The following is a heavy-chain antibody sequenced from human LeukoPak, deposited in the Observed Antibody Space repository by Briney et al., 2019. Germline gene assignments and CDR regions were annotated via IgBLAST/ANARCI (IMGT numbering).Heavy chain of an antibody. D-gene: IGHD2-15*01. Sequence: PSETLSLTCAVYGGSFSGYYWSWIRQPPGKGLEWIGEINHSGSTNYNPSLKSRVTISVDTSKNQFSLKLSSVTAADTAVYYCARAKLEVIPADIVVVVAAKLFYYYYDMDVWGQGTTVTVSS. V-gene: IGHV4-34*01. CDR2: INHSGST. CDR1: GGSFSGYY. CDR3: ARAKLEVIPADIVVVVAAKLFYYYYDMDV. J-gene: IGHJ6*02.